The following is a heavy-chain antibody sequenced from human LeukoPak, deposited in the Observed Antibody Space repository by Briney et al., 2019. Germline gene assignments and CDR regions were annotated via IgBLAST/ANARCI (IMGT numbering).Heavy chain of an antibody. CDR2: INHSGST. J-gene: IGHJ5*02. CDR1: AGSFSGYY. V-gene: IGHV4-34*01. Sequence: SETLSLTCADYAGSFSGYYWSWIRQPPGKGLEWIGEINHSGSTNYNPSLKSRVTISVDTSKNQFSLKQSSVTAADTAVYYCARAWGWGAMVQGVPGGWFDPWGQGTLVTVSS. CDR3: ARAWGWGAMVQGVPGGWFDP. D-gene: IGHD5-18*01.